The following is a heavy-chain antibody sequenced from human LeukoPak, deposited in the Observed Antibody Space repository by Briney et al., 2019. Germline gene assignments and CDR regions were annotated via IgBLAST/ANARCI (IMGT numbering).Heavy chain of an antibody. J-gene: IGHJ5*02. V-gene: IGHV4-4*02. D-gene: IGHD5-24*01. CDR1: GGSISSSYW. CDR3: ARGDLWFDP. Sequence: SETLSLTCGVSGGSISSSYWWSWVRQPPGKGLEWIGEIYHSGSTNYNPSLKSRVTMSVDTSKNQFSLKLSSVTAADTAVYYCARGDLWFDPWGQGTLVTVSS. CDR2: IYHSGST.